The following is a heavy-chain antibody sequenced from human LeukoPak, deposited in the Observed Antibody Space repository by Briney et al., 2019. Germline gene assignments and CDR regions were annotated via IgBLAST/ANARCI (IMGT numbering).Heavy chain of an antibody. CDR2: IYYSGST. CDR1: GGSISSSSYY. CDR3: ARDRGMLNWFDP. V-gene: IGHV4-39*07. J-gene: IGHJ5*02. D-gene: IGHD2-8*01. Sequence: SETLSLTCTVSGGSISSSSYYWGWIRQPPGKGLEWIGSIYYSGSTYYNPSLKSRVTISVDTSKNQFSLKLSSVTAADTAVYYCARDRGMLNWFDPWGQGTLVTVSS.